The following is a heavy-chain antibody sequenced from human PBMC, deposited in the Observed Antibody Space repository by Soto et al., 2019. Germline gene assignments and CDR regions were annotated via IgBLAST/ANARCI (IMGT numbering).Heavy chain of an antibody. CDR1: GFTFSSYA. Sequence: EVQPLESGGGLVQPGGSLRLSCAASGFTFSSYAMSWVRQAPGKGLEWVSAISGSGGSTYYADSVKGRFTISRDNSKNTLYLQMNSLRAEDTAVYYCAKDIRYCSGGSCSKTGLTYYFDYWGQGTLVTVSS. V-gene: IGHV3-23*01. J-gene: IGHJ4*02. CDR3: AKDIRYCSGGSCSKTGLTYYFDY. CDR2: ISGSGGST. D-gene: IGHD2-15*01.